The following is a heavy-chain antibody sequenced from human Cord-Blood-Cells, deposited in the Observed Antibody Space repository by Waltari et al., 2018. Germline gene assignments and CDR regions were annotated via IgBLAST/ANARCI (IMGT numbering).Heavy chain of an antibody. V-gene: IGHV1-2*02. D-gene: IGHD2-21*01. CDR1: GYTFTGYY. CDR3: ARDSCGGDCYNWFDP. CDR2: INPNSGGT. Sequence: QVQLVQSGAEVKKPGASVKVSCKASGYTFTGYYMHWVRQAPGQGLEWMGWINPNSGGTNYAQKFQGRVTMTRDTSISTAYMELSRLRSDDTAVYYCARDSCGGDCYNWFDPWGQGTLVTVSS. J-gene: IGHJ5*02.